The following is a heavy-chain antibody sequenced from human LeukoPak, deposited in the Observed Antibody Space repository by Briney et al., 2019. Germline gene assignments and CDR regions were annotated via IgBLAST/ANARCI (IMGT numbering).Heavy chain of an antibody. CDR3: ARVYSSSWHLYFDY. CDR1: GGSISSYY. J-gene: IGHJ4*02. V-gene: IGHV4-4*07. D-gene: IGHD6-13*01. CDR2: IYTSGST. Sequence: SETLSLTCTVSGGSISSYYWSWIQQPAGEGLEWIGRIYTSGSTNYNPSLKSRVTMSVDTSKNQFSLKLSSVTAADTAVYYCARVYSSSWHLYFDYWGQGTLVTVSS.